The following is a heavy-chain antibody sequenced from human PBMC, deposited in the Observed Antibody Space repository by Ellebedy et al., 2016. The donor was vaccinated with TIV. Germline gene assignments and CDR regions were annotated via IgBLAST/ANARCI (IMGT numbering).Heavy chain of an antibody. CDR1: GFTFSTYS. CDR3: ARGQLNTGADWFDP. V-gene: IGHV3-23*01. J-gene: IGHJ5*02. Sequence: GESLKISXAASGFTFSTYSMSWVRQAPGKGLEWVSGISGSGTNTFYPDSVKGRFTISRDNSKNTLYLQMNSLRADDTAVYYCARGQLNTGADWFDPWGQGTLVTVSS. D-gene: IGHD1-1*01. CDR2: ISGSGTNT.